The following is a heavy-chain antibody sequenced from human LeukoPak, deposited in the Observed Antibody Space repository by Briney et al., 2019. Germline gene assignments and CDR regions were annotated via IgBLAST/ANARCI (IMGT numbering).Heavy chain of an antibody. V-gene: IGHV3-7*03. J-gene: IGHJ4*02. CDR3: ARVYSEGIIVVVPAALDY. CDR2: IKQDGSEK. D-gene: IGHD2-2*01. CDR1: EFTFSTYW. Sequence: GGSLRLSCAASEFTFSTYWMSWVRQAPGKGLEWVADIKQDGSEKYYVHSVKGRFTISRQNAKNSLYLQMNSLRAEDTALYYCARVYSEGIIVVVPAALDYWGQGTLVTVSS.